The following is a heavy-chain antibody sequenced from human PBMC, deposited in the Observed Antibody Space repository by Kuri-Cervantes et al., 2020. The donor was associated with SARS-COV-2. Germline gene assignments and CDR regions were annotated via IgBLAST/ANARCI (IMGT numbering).Heavy chain of an antibody. V-gene: IGHV3-30*04. CDR1: HFTFSSYA. J-gene: IGHJ6*02. Sequence: GGSLRLSCAASHFTFSSYAFHWVRQAPGQGLEWVAAISYDGNNKYFADSVRGRFTVSRDNSKNTLYLQMNSLRAEDTAVYYCARDMYYDFWSGHSTTDYYYGMDVWGQGTTVTVSS. D-gene: IGHD3-3*01. CDR2: ISYDGNNK. CDR3: ARDMYYDFWSGHSTTDYYYGMDV.